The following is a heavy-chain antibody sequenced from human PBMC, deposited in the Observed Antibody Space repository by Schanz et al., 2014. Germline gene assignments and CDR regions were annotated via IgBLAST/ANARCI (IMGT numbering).Heavy chain of an antibody. Sequence: EVQLVESGGGLVKPGESLRLSCAASGFSFSSYTMSWVRQAPGKGLQWVSSLSGDGGTTHYADSVKGRFTISRDNPKKTLYLQMNSLRAEDTAVYYCARDHQWLARYYMDVWGKGTTVTVSS. CDR3: ARDHQWLARYYMDV. V-gene: IGHV3-23*04. D-gene: IGHD6-19*01. CDR2: LSGDGGTT. J-gene: IGHJ6*03. CDR1: GFSFSSYT.